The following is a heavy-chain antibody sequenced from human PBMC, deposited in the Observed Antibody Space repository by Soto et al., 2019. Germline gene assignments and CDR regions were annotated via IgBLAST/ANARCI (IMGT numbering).Heavy chain of an antibody. Sequence: GGSLRLSCAASGFTFSNAWMNWVRQAPGKGLEWVGRIKSKTDGGTTDYAAPVKGRFTISRDDSKNTLYLQMNSLKTEDTAVYYCTTEGRFLEWLFGINWFDPWGQGTLVTVS. V-gene: IGHV3-15*07. CDR3: TTEGRFLEWLFGINWFDP. CDR2: IKSKTDGGTT. J-gene: IGHJ5*02. D-gene: IGHD3-3*01. CDR1: GFTFSNAW.